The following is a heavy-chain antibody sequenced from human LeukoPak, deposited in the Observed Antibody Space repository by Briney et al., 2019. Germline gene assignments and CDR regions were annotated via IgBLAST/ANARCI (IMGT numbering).Heavy chain of an antibody. CDR3: AKSSCYDYVWGSYRYDDAFDI. Sequence: GGSLRLSCAASGFTVSSNYMSWVRQAPGKGLEWVSVIYSGGSTYYADSVKGRFTISRDNSKNTLYLQMNSLRAEDTAVYYCAKSSCYDYVWGSYRYDDAFDIWGQGTMVTVSS. CDR1: GFTVSSNY. V-gene: IGHV3-53*01. CDR2: IYSGGST. J-gene: IGHJ3*02. D-gene: IGHD3-16*02.